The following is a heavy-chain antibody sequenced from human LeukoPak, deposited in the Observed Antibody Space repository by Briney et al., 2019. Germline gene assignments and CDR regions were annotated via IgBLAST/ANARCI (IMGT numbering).Heavy chain of an antibody. CDR3: ARHRYYYDSSGHYYQP. CDR1: GASISSYY. J-gene: IGHJ5*02. CDR2: IYYSGST. V-gene: IGHV4-59*01. D-gene: IGHD3-22*01. Sequence: SETLSLTCTVSGASISSYYWSWIRQPPGKGLEWIGYIYYSGSTNYNPSLKSRVTISVDTSKNQSSLRLSSVTAADTAVYYCARHRYYYDSSGHYYQPWGQGTLVTVSS.